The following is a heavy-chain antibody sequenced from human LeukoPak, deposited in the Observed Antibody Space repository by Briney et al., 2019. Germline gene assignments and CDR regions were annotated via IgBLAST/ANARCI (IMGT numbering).Heavy chain of an antibody. CDR2: ISTRSNYI. V-gene: IGHV3-21*01. CDR3: ARDLYCSSTSCPEDY. CDR1: GFLFSSYN. Sequence: GGSLRLSCAASGFLFSSYNMNWVRQAPGKGLEWVSSISTRSNYIYYADSVKGRFTISRDNGKNSLYLQMNSVRAEDTAVYYCARDLYCSSTSCPEDYWGQRTLVTVSS. D-gene: IGHD2-2*01. J-gene: IGHJ4*02.